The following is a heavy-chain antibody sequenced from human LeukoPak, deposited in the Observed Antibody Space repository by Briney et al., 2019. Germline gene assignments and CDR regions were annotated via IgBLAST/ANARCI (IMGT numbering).Heavy chain of an antibody. Sequence: PSEPLSLTCTVPGGSISSYYWSWIRQPAGKGLEWIERIYTSGSTNYNPSLESRVTMSVDTSKNQFSLKLSSVTAADSAVYYCARSPLGSLSYFYYYYYMDVWGKGTTVTVSS. CDR1: GGSISSYY. J-gene: IGHJ6*03. CDR2: IYTSGST. D-gene: IGHD1-26*01. CDR3: ARSPLGSLSYFYYYYYMDV. V-gene: IGHV4-4*07.